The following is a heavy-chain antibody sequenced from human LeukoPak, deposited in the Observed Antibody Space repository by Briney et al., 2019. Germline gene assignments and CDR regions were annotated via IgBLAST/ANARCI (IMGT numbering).Heavy chain of an antibody. D-gene: IGHD6-13*01. J-gene: IGHJ6*04. Sequence: GGSLRLSCAASGFTLSSYAMSWVRQAPGEGLELVSATSSSDAGTYYAESVRGRFTISRDNSKNTLFLQMNSLRSDDTAVYYCARDLGQQLVSEEMDVWGKGTTVTVSS. CDR3: ARDLGQQLVSEEMDV. CDR1: GFTLSSYA. V-gene: IGHV3-23*01. CDR2: TSSSDAGT.